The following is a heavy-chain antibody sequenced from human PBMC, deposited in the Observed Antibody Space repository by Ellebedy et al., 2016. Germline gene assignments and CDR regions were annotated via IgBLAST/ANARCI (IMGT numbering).Heavy chain of an antibody. D-gene: IGHD1-26*01. CDR2: IYPGDSDT. CDR3: ARWDRPVRVGLGGATHLDAFDI. V-gene: IGHV5-51*01. CDR1: GYSFTSYW. J-gene: IGHJ3*02. Sequence: GESLKISXKGSGYSFTSYWIGWVRQMPGKGLEWMGIIYPGDSDTRYSPSFQGQVTISADKSISTAYLQWSSLKASDTAMYYCARWDRPVRVGLGGATHLDAFDIWGQGTKVTVSS.